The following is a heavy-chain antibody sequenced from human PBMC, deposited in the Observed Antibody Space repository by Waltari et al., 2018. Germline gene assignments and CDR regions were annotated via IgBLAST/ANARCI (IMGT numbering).Heavy chain of an antibody. V-gene: IGHV3-30-3*01. CDR3: ARENYYYYYMDV. Sequence: QVQLVESGGGVVQPGRSLRLSCAASGFTFSSYAMHWVRQAPGKGLEWVAVISHDGSNKDYADSVKGRFTISRDNSKNTLYLQMNSLRAEDTAVYYCARENYYYYYMDVWGKGTTVTISS. CDR1: GFTFSSYA. J-gene: IGHJ6*03. CDR2: ISHDGSNK.